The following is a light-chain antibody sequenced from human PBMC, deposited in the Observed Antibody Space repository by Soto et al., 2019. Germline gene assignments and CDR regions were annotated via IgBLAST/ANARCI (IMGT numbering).Light chain of an antibody. Sequence: DIQMTQSPATLSASVGDRVTITCRASQSVRSWLAWYQQKPGTAPKLLIFDASRLESGVPSRFSGSASETEVTLTSSSLQPDDFATYYCQQYDNYPLTVGGGTKVEIK. CDR1: QSVRSW. V-gene: IGKV1-5*01. CDR3: QQYDNYPLT. J-gene: IGKJ4*01. CDR2: DAS.